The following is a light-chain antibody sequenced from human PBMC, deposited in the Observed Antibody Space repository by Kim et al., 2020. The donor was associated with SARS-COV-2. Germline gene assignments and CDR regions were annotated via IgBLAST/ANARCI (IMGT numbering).Light chain of an antibody. CDR2: DAS. Sequence: SLSPGARAPLSCRASPSVRSYLAWYQQKPGQAPRLLIYDASNRATGIPARFSGSGSGTDFTLTISSLEPEDFAVYYCQQRSNWPTFGGGTKVDIK. J-gene: IGKJ4*01. V-gene: IGKV3-11*01. CDR1: PSVRSY. CDR3: QQRSNWPT.